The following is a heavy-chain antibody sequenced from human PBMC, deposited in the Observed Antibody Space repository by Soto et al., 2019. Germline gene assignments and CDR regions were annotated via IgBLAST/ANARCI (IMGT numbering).Heavy chain of an antibody. Sequence: ASVKVSCKASGYTFTTYAISWVRQAPGQGLERMGWLRTYDGHTDYAQNLQGRVTMTTDTSTNTAYMELRSLRSDDTAVYYCARDRLHTSSSITFDYWGQGALVTVSS. V-gene: IGHV1-18*01. D-gene: IGHD6-6*01. J-gene: IGHJ4*02. CDR3: ARDRLHTSSSITFDY. CDR1: GYTFTTYA. CDR2: LRTYDGHT.